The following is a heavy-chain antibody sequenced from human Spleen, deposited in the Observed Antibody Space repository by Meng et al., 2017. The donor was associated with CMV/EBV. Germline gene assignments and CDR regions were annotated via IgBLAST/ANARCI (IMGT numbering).Heavy chain of an antibody. J-gene: IGHJ4*02. V-gene: IGHV3-21*01. D-gene: IGHD2-21*01. Sequence: GESLKISCTASGFTFSSYSMNWVRQAPGKGLEWVSSISSSSSYIYYADSLKGRFTISRDNAKDSLFLQMDSLRPEDTAVYYCARVWWELPDNWGQGTLVTVSS. CDR1: GFTFSSYS. CDR3: ARVWWELPDN. CDR2: ISSSSSYI.